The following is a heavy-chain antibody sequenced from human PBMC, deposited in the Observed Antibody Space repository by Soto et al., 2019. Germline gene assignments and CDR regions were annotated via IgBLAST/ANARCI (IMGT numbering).Heavy chain of an antibody. CDR3: AKDPTPVRSYLIDY. CDR2: ISSGGSYT. Sequence: GGSLRLSCAASGFTFSDYYMNWISQAPGKGLEWVSYISSGGSYTSYTDSVKGRFTISRDNAKNSLYLQINSLRAEDTAVYYCAKDPTPVRSYLIDYWGQGILVTVSS. V-gene: IGHV3-11*05. CDR1: GFTFSDYY. J-gene: IGHJ4*02. D-gene: IGHD4-17*01.